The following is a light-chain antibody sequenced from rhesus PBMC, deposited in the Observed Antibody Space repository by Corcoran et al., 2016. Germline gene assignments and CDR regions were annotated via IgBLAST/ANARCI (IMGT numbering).Light chain of an antibody. CDR2: TAS. Sequence: DIQMTQSPSSLSASVGDKVTITCRASQGISIWLAWYQQKPGKAPKLLIYTASTLQGGVPSRFSGSGSGTDFILTISSLQPEDFATYYCLQYKSRPFTFGPGTKVD. V-gene: IGKV1-21*01. CDR3: LQYKSRPFT. CDR1: QGISIW. J-gene: IGKJ3*01.